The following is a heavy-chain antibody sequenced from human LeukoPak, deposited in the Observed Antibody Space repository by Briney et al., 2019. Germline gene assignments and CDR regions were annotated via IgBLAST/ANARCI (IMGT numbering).Heavy chain of an antibody. V-gene: IGHV1-2*02. J-gene: IGHJ4*02. CDR2: INPNSGGT. CDR3: ASVYSGGWYWDH. D-gene: IGHD6-19*01. CDR1: GYTFTDYY. Sequence: ASVKVSCTTSGYTFTDYYMHWVRHAPGQGLEWMGWINPNSGGTKNAQKFPGRVTMTRATSISTAYIELSSLRSDDTAVYYCASVYSGGWYWDHWGQGTLVTVSS.